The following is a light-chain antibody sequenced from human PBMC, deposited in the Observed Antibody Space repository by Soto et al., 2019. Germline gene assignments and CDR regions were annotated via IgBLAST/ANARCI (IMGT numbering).Light chain of an antibody. CDR1: SSDVGGYNY. J-gene: IGLJ1*01. Sequence: QSALTQPPSASGSPGQSVTISCTGTSSDVGGYNYVSWYQQHPGKAPKLMIYEVSKRPSGVPDRFSGSKSGNTASLTVSGLQAEDEADYFCISHGGSNSPDVFGTGTKLTVL. V-gene: IGLV2-8*01. CDR2: EVS. CDR3: ISHGGSNSPDV.